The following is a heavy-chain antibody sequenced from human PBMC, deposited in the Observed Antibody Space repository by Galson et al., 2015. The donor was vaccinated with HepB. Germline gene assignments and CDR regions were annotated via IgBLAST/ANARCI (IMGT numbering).Heavy chain of an antibody. CDR1: GFTFRDDY. CDR3: ARLDSSWFVDF. Sequence: SLRLSCAASGFTFRDDYMSWIRQAPGKGLEWVSYITSSSTYTNYADSVKGRFTISRDNAKNSLYLQMNSLRGEDTAVYYCARLDSSWFVDFWRQGSLVTVSP. CDR2: ITSSSTYT. V-gene: IGHV3-11*06. J-gene: IGHJ4*02. D-gene: IGHD6-13*01.